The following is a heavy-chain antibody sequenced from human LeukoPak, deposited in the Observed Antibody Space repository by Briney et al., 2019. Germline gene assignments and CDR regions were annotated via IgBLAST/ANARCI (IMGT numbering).Heavy chain of an antibody. J-gene: IGHJ5*02. V-gene: IGHV1-2*02. CDR2: INPNSGGT. CDR1: GYTFTGYY. Sequence: ASVKVSCKASGYTFTGYYMHWVRQAPGHGLEWMGWINPNSGGTNYAQKLQGRVTMTRDTSISTAYMELSRLRSDDTAVYYCARDRENAGTYYDFWSGYLGGWFDPWGQGTLVTVSS. CDR3: ARDRENAGTYYDFWSGYLGGWFDP. D-gene: IGHD3-3*01.